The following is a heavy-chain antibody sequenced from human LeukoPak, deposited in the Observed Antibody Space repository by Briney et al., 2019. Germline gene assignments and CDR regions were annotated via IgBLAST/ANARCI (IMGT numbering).Heavy chain of an antibody. V-gene: IGHV3-53*01. J-gene: IGHJ5*02. CDR1: GFAFSDYE. CDR3: ARDAPQVPAAGVLAS. CDR2: MYSRGDT. D-gene: IGHD6-13*01. Sequence: GGSLRLSCTTSGFAFSDYEFSWVRQAPGKGLEWVSVMYSRGDTYYANSVKGRFTFSRDISKNTLYLQMNGLRTEDTAMYYCARDAPQVPAAGVLASWGQGTLVIVSS.